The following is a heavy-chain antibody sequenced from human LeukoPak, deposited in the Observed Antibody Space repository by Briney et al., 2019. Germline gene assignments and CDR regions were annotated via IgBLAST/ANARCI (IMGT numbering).Heavy chain of an antibody. CDR2: ISSSSSYI. J-gene: IGHJ6*03. CDR1: GFTFSSYS. V-gene: IGHV3-21*01. CDR3: AREEYSSGWYHYYYMDV. D-gene: IGHD6-19*01. Sequence: GGSLRLSCAASGFTFSSYSMNWVRQAPGKGLDWVSSISSSSSYIYYADSVKGRFTISRDNAKNSLYLQMNSLRAEDTAVYYCAREEYSSGWYHYYYMDVWGKGTTVTVSS.